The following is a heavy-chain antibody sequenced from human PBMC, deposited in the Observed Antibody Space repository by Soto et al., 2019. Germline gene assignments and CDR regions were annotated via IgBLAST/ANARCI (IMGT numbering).Heavy chain of an antibody. V-gene: IGHV1-8*01. D-gene: IGHD2-15*01. Sequence: GASVKVSCKASGYTFTSYDINWVRQATGQGLEWMGWMNPNSGNTGYAQKFQGSVTMTRNTSISTAYMELSSLRSEDTAVYYCARGWDDCSGGSCYSYYYGMDVWGQGTTVTVSS. CDR1: GYTFTSYD. J-gene: IGHJ6*02. CDR3: ARGWDDCSGGSCYSYYYGMDV. CDR2: MNPNSGNT.